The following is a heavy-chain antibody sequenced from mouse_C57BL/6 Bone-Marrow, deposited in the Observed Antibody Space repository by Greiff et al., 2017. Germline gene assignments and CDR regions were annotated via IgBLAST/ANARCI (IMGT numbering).Heavy chain of an antibody. V-gene: IGHV14-1*01. CDR3: TDYYGSIPWFAY. Sequence: VQLQQSGAELVRPGASVKLSCTASGFNIKDYYMHWVKQRPEQGLEWIGRIDPEDGDTEYAPKFQGKATMTADTSSNTAYLQLSSLTSEDTAVYYCTDYYGSIPWFAYWGQGTLVTVSA. J-gene: IGHJ3*01. CDR1: GFNIKDYY. D-gene: IGHD1-1*01. CDR2: IDPEDGDT.